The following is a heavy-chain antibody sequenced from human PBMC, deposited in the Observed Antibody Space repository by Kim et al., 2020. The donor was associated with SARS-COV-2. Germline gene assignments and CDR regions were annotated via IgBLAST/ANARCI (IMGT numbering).Heavy chain of an antibody. J-gene: IGHJ5*01. D-gene: IGHD2-15*01. Sequence: SETLSLTCAVYGGSFSGYYWSWNRQPPGKGLEWIGEINHSGSTNYNPSLKSRVTISVDTSKNQFSLKLSSVTAADTAVYYCARGDGVYCSGGSCYGSWF. V-gene: IGHV4-34*01. CDR3: ARGDGVYCSGGSCYGSWF. CDR1: GGSFSGYY. CDR2: INHSGST.